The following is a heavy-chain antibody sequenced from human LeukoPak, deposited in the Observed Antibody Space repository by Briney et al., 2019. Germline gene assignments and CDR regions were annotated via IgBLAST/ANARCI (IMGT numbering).Heavy chain of an antibody. D-gene: IGHD3-10*01. J-gene: IGHJ4*02. CDR1: GFTFSSYG. CDR2: ISGSGGST. V-gene: IGHV3-23*01. Sequence: GGTLRLSCAASGFTFSSYGMSWVRQAPGKGLEWVSAISGSGGSTYYADSVKGRFTISRDNSKNTLYLQMNSLRAEDTAVYYCAKDEAPSYGSGTLLVGGYWGQGTLVTVSS. CDR3: AKDEAPSYGSGTLLVGGY.